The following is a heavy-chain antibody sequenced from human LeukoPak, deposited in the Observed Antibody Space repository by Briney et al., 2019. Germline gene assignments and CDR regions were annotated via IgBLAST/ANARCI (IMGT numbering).Heavy chain of an antibody. CDR2: ISSSSSYI. D-gene: IGHD1-14*01. J-gene: IGHJ4*02. V-gene: IGHV3-21*01. CDR3: ARAAPLYNDN. CDR1: GFTFSSYS. Sequence: GGSLRLSCAASGFTFSSYSMNWVRQAPGKGLEWVSSISSSSSYIYYADSVKGRFTISRDNAKNSLYLQMNSLRAEDTAVYFCARAAPLYNDNWGQGNLVTVSS.